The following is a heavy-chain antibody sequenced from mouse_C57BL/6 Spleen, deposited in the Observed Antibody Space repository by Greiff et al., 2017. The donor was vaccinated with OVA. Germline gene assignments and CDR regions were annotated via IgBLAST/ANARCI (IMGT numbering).Heavy chain of an antibody. D-gene: IGHD4-1*01. CDR3: ARGDWDNAMDY. CDR1: GFTFSSYA. J-gene: IGHJ4*01. CDR2: ISDGGSYT. V-gene: IGHV5-4*03. Sequence: DVKLVESGGGLVKPGGSLKLSCAASGFTFSSYAMSWVRQTPEKRLEWVATISDGGSYTYYPDNVKGRFTISRDNAKNNLYLQMSHLKSEDTAMYYCARGDWDNAMDYWGQGTSVTVSS.